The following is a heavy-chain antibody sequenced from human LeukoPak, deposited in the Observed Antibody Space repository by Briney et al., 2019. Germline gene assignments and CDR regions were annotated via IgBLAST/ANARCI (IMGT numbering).Heavy chain of an antibody. CDR2: ISGSGDTT. J-gene: IGHJ4*02. CDR1: GFTFSSYT. D-gene: IGHD3-16*02. V-gene: IGHV3-23*01. Sequence: QSGGSLRLSCAASGFTFSSYTMSWVRQAPGKGLELVSTISGSGDTTYYADSVKGRFTISRDNSKDTVYLQMNSLRAEDTAVYYCAKGGSYRSQPYFDYWGQGTPVTVSS. CDR3: AKGGSYRSQPYFDY.